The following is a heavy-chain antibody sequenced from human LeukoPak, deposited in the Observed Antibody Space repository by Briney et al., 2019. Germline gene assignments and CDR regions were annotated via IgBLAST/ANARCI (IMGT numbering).Heavy chain of an antibody. J-gene: IGHJ6*03. D-gene: IGHD5-18*01. Sequence: GASVKVSCKASGYTFTGYYMHWVRQAPGQGLEWMGWINPNSGGTNYAQKFQGRVTMTRDTSISTAYMGLSRLRSDDTAVYYCARTVDTGNYYYYMDVWGKGTTVTVSS. V-gene: IGHV1-2*02. CDR2: INPNSGGT. CDR3: ARTVDTGNYYYYMDV. CDR1: GYTFTGYY.